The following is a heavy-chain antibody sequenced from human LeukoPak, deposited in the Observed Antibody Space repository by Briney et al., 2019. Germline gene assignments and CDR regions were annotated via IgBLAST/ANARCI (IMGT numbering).Heavy chain of an antibody. J-gene: IGHJ6*02. CDR3: ARGGGVLVWFGGGMDV. CDR1: GGSFSGYY. D-gene: IGHD3-10*01. Sequence: PSESLSLTCADYGGSFSGYYWSWIRQPPGKGLEWIGEINHSGSTNYNPSLKSRVTISVDTSKNQFSLKLSSVTAADTAVYYCARGGGVLVWFGGGMDVWGQGTTVTVSS. V-gene: IGHV4-34*01. CDR2: INHSGST.